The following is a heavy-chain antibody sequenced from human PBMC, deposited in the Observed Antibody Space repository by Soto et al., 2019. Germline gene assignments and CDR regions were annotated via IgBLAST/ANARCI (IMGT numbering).Heavy chain of an antibody. Sequence: ESGGGLIQPGGSLRLSCEASGFTFSNYGMTWVRLAPGKGLEWVSTISGSGGRTFYADPVKGRFTISRDNSKNTLYLQMKSLRAEDTAVYYCAKEMIASTLADFFDYWGQGTLVNVAS. D-gene: IGHD2-21*01. CDR1: GFTFSNYG. V-gene: IGHV3-23*01. CDR2: ISGSGGRT. CDR3: AKEMIASTLADFFDY. J-gene: IGHJ4*02.